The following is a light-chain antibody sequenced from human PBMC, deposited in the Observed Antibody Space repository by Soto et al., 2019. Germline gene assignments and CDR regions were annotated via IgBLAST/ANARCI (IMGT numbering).Light chain of an antibody. CDR2: SRN. CDR3: AAWDDSLRGVV. V-gene: IGLV1-47*02. CDR1: SSNIGSNY. J-gene: IGLJ2*01. Sequence: QSVLTQPPSASGTPGQRVTISCSGSSSNIGSNYVYWYQQIPGTAPKLLIYSRNQRPSGVPDRFSGSKSGTSASLAISGLRPEDEADYYCAAWDDSLRGVVFGGGTKLTVL.